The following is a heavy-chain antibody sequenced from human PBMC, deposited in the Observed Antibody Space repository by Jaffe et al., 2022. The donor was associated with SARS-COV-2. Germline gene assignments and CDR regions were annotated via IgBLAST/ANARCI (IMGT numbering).Heavy chain of an antibody. V-gene: IGHV4-59*01. Sequence: QVQLQESGPGLVKPSETLSLTCTVSGGSISSYYWSWIRQPPGKGLEWIGYIYYSGSTNYNPSLKSRVTISVDTSKNQFSLKLSSVTAVDTAVYYCARGGGWWGYWGQGALVTVSS. CDR1: GGSISSYY. CDR2: IYYSGST. J-gene: IGHJ4*02. CDR3: ARGGGWWGY. D-gene: IGHD2-15*01.